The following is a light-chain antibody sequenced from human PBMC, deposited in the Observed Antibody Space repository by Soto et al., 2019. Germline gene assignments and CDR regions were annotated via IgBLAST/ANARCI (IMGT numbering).Light chain of an antibody. J-gene: IGLJ2*01. Sequence: QSALTQPRSVSGSPGQSVTISCTGTSSDVGAYNYVSWYQQYPGKAPKLMIYDVSKRPSGVPDRFSGSKSGNTASLTIFGLQAEDEGNYYCCSYAGSATFVVFGGATKLTVL. CDR2: DVS. V-gene: IGLV2-11*01. CDR3: CSYAGSATFVV. CDR1: SSDVGAYNY.